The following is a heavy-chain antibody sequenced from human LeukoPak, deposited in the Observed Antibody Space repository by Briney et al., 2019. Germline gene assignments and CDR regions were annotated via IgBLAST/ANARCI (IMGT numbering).Heavy chain of an antibody. CDR1: GYAFIGHH. CDR2: IDPKTGGA. D-gene: IGHD2-21*01. V-gene: IGHV1-2*06. CDR3: ARVMSDSGEDALDI. J-gene: IGHJ3*02. Sequence: GASVKVSCRASGYAFIGHHIEWVRQAPGQGLEWMGRIDPKTGGANYAQTFQGRITMTRDTSISIDYMELSRLKSDDTAVYYCARVMSDSGEDALDIWGQGTEVIVSS.